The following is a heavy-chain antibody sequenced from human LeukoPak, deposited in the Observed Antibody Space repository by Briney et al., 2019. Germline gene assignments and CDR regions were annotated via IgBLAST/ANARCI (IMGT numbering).Heavy chain of an antibody. Sequence: GRSLRLPCAASGFTFSSYGMHWVRQAPGKGLEWVAVIWYDGSNKYYADSVKGRFTISRDNSKNTLYLQMNSLRAEDTAVYYCARWGQLWSYPLDYWGQGTLVTVSS. V-gene: IGHV3-33*01. CDR3: ARWGQLWSYPLDY. D-gene: IGHD5-18*01. J-gene: IGHJ4*02. CDR2: IWYDGSNK. CDR1: GFTFSSYG.